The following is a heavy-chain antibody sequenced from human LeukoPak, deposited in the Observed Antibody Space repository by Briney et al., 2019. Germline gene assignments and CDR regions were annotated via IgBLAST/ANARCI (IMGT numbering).Heavy chain of an antibody. CDR1: GFTFRSHS. CDR3: ARDRGGDGINYYFDY. Sequence: GGSLRLSCAASGFTFRSHSMQWVRQAPGKGLEWVAVIWYDGSNKYSADSVKGRFTISRDNSKNTLYLQVNSLRAEDTAVYYCARDRGGDGINYYFDYWGQGTLVTVSS. D-gene: IGHD5-24*01. J-gene: IGHJ4*02. CDR2: IWYDGSNK. V-gene: IGHV3-33*08.